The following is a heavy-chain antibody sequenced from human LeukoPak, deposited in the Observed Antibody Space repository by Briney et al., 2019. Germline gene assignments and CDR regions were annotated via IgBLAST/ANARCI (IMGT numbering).Heavy chain of an antibody. D-gene: IGHD1-14*01. CDR2: IFPADSNT. V-gene: IGHV5-51*01. Sequence: PGESLKISCKVSGYTFTHNWIGWVRQKPGRGLEWLGVIFPADSNTAYNSSFRGQVTISVDKSIDTAYLQWGSLKASDSAICYCARHRATGTWSDFDYWGQGTVVTVSS. J-gene: IGHJ4*02. CDR3: ARHRATGTWSDFDY. CDR1: GYTFTHNW.